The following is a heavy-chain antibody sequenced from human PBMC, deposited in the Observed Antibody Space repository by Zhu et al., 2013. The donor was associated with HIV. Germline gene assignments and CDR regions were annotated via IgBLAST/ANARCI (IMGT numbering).Heavy chain of an antibody. D-gene: IGHD3-3*02. CDR1: GNTFSSNV. J-gene: IGHJ4*02. V-gene: IGHV1-3*01. CDR3: AREGSLAVGYCFDY. CDR2: INAGNGDR. Sequence: QVQLVQSGAEVKKPGASVKVSCTASGNTFSSNVLHWVRQAPGQRLEWMGWINAGNGDRKYSQKFQGRVTIIRDTSASTAYMELSSLRSQDTAVYYCAREGSLAVGYCFDYWGQGTLVTVSS.